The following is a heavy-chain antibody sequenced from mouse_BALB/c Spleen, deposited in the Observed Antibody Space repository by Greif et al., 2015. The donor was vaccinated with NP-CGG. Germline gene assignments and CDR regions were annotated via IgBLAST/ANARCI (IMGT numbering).Heavy chain of an antibody. CDR3: AIGASSGAMDY. CDR1: GYTFTSYW. Sequence: VQLQQSGAELVKPGASVKLSCKASGYTFTSYWMHWVKQRPGQGLEWIGEINPSNGRTNYNEKFKSKATLTVDKSSSTAYMQLSSLTSEDSAVYYCAIGASSGAMDYWGQGTSVTVSS. D-gene: IGHD6-1*01. V-gene: IGHV1S81*02. CDR2: INPSNGRT. J-gene: IGHJ4*01.